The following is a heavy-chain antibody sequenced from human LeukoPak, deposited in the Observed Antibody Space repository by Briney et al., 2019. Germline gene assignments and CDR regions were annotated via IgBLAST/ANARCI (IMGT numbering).Heavy chain of an antibody. CDR2: ISGSGGST. J-gene: IGHJ1*01. D-gene: IGHD2-15*01. Sequence: GGSLRLSCAASGFTFSSYAMSWVRQAPGKGLEWVSAISGSGGSTYYADSVKGRFTISRDNSKNRLYLQMNSLRAEDTAVYYCAKDEGNCSGGSCYLQHWGQGTLVTVSS. V-gene: IGHV3-23*01. CDR1: GFTFSSYA. CDR3: AKDEGNCSGGSCYLQH.